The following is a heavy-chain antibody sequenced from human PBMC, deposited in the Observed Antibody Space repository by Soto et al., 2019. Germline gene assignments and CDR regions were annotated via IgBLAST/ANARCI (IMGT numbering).Heavy chain of an antibody. CDR3: AKNQGDAFDI. CDR2: IIPIFGTA. J-gene: IGHJ3*02. Sequence: GAAVKVSCKASGYTFTSYAMQWVRQAPGQGLEWMGGIIPIFGTANYAQKFQGRVTITADESTSTAYMELSSLRSEDTAVYYCAKNQGDAFDIWGPGTMVTVSS. CDR1: GYTFTSYA. V-gene: IGHV1-69*13.